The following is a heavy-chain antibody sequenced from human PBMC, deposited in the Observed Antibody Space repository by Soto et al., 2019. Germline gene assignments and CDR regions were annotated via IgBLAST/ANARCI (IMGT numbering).Heavy chain of an antibody. D-gene: IGHD6-13*01. CDR3: ARVWYSSSWYYYGMDV. CDR2: IYYSGST. J-gene: IGHJ6*02. Sequence: QVQLQESGPGLVKPSETLSLTCTVSGGSISSYYWSWIRQPPGKGLEWIGYIYYSGSTNYNPSLKGRVTRSVDTSKNQFSLKLSSVTAADTAVYYCARVWYSSSWYYYGMDVWGQGTTVTVSS. CDR1: GGSISSYY. V-gene: IGHV4-59*01.